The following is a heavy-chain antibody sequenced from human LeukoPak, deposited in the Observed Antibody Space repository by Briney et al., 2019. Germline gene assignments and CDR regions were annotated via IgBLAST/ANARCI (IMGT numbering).Heavy chain of an antibody. CDR3: ARGNWNYASFWFDP. D-gene: IGHD1-7*01. J-gene: IGHJ5*02. CDR1: GGSISSYY. Sequence: SETLSLTCTVSGGSISSYYWSWIRQPPGKGLEWIGYISYSGSTNYNPSLKSRVYISVETSKNQFSLKLSSVTAADTAVYYCARGNWNYASFWFDPWGQGTLVTVSS. V-gene: IGHV4-59*01. CDR2: ISYSGST.